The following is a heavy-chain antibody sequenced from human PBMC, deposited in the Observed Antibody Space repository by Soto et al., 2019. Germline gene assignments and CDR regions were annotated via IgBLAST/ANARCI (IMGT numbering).Heavy chain of an antibody. CDR1: GLSFSRYW. CDR3: VRDGDDSTRTAFDI. J-gene: IGHJ3*02. D-gene: IGHD7-27*01. Sequence: EVQLVESGGGLVQPGGSLRLSCETSGLSFSRYWMSWVRQAPGKGPEWVAIIKEDGTEIYYVVSVRGRFTISRDNAKNSLCLQMNSLTAEDTAVYYCVRDGDDSTRTAFDIGGQGTMVTVSS. CDR2: IKEDGTEI. V-gene: IGHV3-7*04.